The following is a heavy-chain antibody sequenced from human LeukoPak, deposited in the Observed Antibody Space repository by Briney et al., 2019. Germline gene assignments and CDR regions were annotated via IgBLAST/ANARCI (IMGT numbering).Heavy chain of an antibody. CDR1: GGSISSYY. D-gene: IGHD3-3*01. V-gene: IGHV4-4*07. Sequence: PSETLALTCTVSGGSISSYYWSWIRQPAGKGLEWIGRIYTSGSTNYNPSLKSRVNISVDTSKKQFSLKLSSVTAADTAVYYCARGRYDFWSGYYLDYWGQGTLVTVSS. CDR2: IYTSGST. CDR3: ARGRYDFWSGYYLDY. J-gene: IGHJ4*02.